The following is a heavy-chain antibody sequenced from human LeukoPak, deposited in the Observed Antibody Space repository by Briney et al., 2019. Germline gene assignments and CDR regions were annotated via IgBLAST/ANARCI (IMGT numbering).Heavy chain of an antibody. D-gene: IGHD3-10*01. J-gene: IGHJ3*02. CDR3: ARDLPLYYGSGSSAFDI. CDR2: ISAYNGNT. Sequence: GASVTVSCKASGYTFTSYGISWVRQAPGQGLEWMGWISAYNGNTNYAQKLQGRVTMTTDTSTSTAYMELRSLRSDDTAVYYCARDLPLYYGSGSSAFDIWGQGTMVTVSS. V-gene: IGHV1-18*01. CDR1: GYTFTSYG.